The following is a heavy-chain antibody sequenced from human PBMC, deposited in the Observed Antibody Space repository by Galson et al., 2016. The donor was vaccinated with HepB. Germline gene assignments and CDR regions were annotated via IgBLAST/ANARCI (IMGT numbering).Heavy chain of an antibody. CDR1: GFTFSSYA. V-gene: IGHV3-23*01. J-gene: IGHJ6*02. CDR3: AKVGYYYYAVDV. CDR2: ISGSGAST. Sequence: SLRLSCAASGFTFSSYAMSWVRQAPGRGLEWVSAISGSGASTSYADSVKGRFTISRDNSKNTLFLQMNSLRAEDTALYYCAKVGYYYYAVDVWGQGTTVTVSS.